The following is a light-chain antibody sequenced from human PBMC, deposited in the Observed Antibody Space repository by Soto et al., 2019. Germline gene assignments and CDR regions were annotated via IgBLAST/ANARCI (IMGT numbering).Light chain of an antibody. V-gene: IGLV2-14*01. Sequence: QSALTQPASVSGSPGQSITISCTGTSSDVGGYNYVSWYQQHPGKAPKLLIYAVSNRPSGVSNRFSGSKSGNTASLTISGLQAEDGADYYGTSYTSSSTPYVFGSGTKLTVL. CDR1: SSDVGGYNY. CDR3: TSYTSSSTPYV. J-gene: IGLJ1*01. CDR2: AVS.